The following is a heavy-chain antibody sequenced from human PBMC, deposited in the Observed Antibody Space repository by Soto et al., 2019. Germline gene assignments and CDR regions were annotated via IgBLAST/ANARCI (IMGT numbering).Heavy chain of an antibody. D-gene: IGHD2-2*03. CDR3: ARSGIGYCSSTSCYYYYYMDV. CDR2: IGTAGDT. V-gene: IGHV3-13*01. CDR1: GFTFSSYD. Sequence: GGSLRLSCAASGFTFSSYDMHWVRQATGKGLEWVSAIGTAGDTYYPGSVKGRFTISRENAKNSLYLQMNSLRAGDTAVYYCARSGIGYCSSTSCYYYYYMDVWGKGTTVTVSS. J-gene: IGHJ6*03.